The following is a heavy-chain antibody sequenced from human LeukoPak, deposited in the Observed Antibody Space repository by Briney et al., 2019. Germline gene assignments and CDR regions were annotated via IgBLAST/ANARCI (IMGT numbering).Heavy chain of an antibody. Sequence: GGSLRLSCAASGFTFSSYAMSWVRQAPGKGLEWVSGISGSGGSTYYAESVKGRFTISRDNSKNTLYLQMNSLGAEDTAVYYCAKGSGHSGYYYFDYWGQGTLVTVSS. J-gene: IGHJ4*02. CDR1: GFTFSSYA. CDR3: AKGSGHSGYYYFDY. V-gene: IGHV3-23*01. D-gene: IGHD3-22*01. CDR2: ISGSGGST.